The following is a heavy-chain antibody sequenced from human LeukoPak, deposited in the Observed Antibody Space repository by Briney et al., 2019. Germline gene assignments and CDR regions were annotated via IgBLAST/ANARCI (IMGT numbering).Heavy chain of an antibody. CDR3: ATRIAAGGLFFFDY. J-gene: IGHJ4*02. V-gene: IGHV3-53*01. D-gene: IGHD6-13*01. CDR2: IHTNDKT. CDR1: GLIVNGKY. Sequence: PGGSLRLSCAASGLIVNGKYMSWVRQAPGKGLEWVSGIHTNDKTYYADSVQGRFTISRDNSKNTLFLQMNTLRAEDTAVYYCATRIAAGGLFFFDYWGQGTLVTVSS.